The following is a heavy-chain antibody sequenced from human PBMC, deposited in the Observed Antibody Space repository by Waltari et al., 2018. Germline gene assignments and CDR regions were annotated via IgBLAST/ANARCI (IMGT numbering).Heavy chain of an antibody. CDR2: IYTSGST. D-gene: IGHD3-10*01. Sequence: QVQLQESGPGLVKPSETLSLTCTVSGGSVSSYYDSWIRQPAGTGLEWIGRIYTSGSTNYNPSLKSPVTMSVDTSKNQFSLKLSSVTAADTAVYYCARSLGPSPPWRGVAPGGFDPWGQGTLVTVSS. V-gene: IGHV4-4*07. J-gene: IGHJ5*02. CDR3: ARSLGPSPPWRGVAPGGFDP. CDR1: GGSVSSYY.